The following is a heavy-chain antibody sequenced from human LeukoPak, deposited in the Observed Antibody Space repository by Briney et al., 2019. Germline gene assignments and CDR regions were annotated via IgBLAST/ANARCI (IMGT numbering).Heavy chain of an antibody. CDR2: IYYSGST. J-gene: IGHJ4*02. Sequence: PSETLSLTCTVSGGSISSYYWSWIRQPPGKGLEWIGYIYYSGSTNYNPSLKSRVTISVDTSKNQFSLKLSSVTAADTAVYYCARSLEVRGVISYFDYWGQGTLVTVSS. D-gene: IGHD3-10*01. CDR3: ARSLEVRGVISYFDY. V-gene: IGHV4-59*01. CDR1: GGSISSYY.